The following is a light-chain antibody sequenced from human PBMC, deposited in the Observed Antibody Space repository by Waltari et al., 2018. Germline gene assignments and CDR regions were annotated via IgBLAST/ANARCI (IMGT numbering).Light chain of an antibody. J-gene: IGLJ3*02. CDR3: TAWDDSLNGPV. CDR2: SNN. Sequence: QSVLTQPPSASGTPGQRVTISCSGSSSTTGSNTVSWYQQLPGTAPKLLIYSNNQRPSGVPDRFSGSKSGTSASLGISGLQSDDEADYYCTAWDDSLNGPVFGGGTKLTVL. CDR1: SSTTGSNT. V-gene: IGLV1-44*01.